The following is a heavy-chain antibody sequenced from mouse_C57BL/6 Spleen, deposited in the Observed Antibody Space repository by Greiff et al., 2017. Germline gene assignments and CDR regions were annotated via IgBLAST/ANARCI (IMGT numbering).Heavy chain of an antibody. CDR3: AKGSYDEAMDY. V-gene: IGHV2-5*01. Sequence: QVQLKQSGPGLVQPSQSLSITCTVSGFSLTSYGVHWVRQSPGQGLEWLGVIWRGGSTDYNAAFMSRLSITKDNSKSQVFCKMNSLQADATAIYCRAKGSYDEAMDYWGQGTSVTVSS. J-gene: IGHJ4*01. CDR2: IWRGGST. CDR1: GFSLTSYG. D-gene: IGHD2-12*01.